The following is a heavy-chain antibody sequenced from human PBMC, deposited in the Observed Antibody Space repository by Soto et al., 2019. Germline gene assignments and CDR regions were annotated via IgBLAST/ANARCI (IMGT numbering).Heavy chain of an antibody. V-gene: IGHV3-21*01. CDR1: GFTFSSYS. CDR3: AREGGYDPSYFDY. Sequence: EVKLVESGGGLVKPGGSLRLSCAASGFTFSSYSMNWVRQAPGKGLEWVSSISSSSSYIYYADSVKGRFTISRDNAKKSLYLQMNSLRAEDTAVYYCAREGGYDPSYFDYWGQGTLVTVSS. CDR2: ISSSSSYI. J-gene: IGHJ4*02. D-gene: IGHD5-12*01.